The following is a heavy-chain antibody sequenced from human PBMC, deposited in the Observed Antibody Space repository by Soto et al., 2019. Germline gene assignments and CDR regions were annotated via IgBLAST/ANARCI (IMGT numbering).Heavy chain of an antibody. CDR2: IIPIFGTA. CDR1: GGTFSSYA. CDR3: ASPDTIFGVVITDYYYYGMDV. D-gene: IGHD3-3*01. Sequence: QVQLVQSGAEVKKPGSSVKVSCKASGGTFSSYAISWVRQAPGQGLEWMGGIIPIFGTANYAQKFQGRVRITADESTSTAYMELSSLRSEDTAVYYCASPDTIFGVVITDYYYYGMDVWGQGTTVTVSS. J-gene: IGHJ6*02. V-gene: IGHV1-69*01.